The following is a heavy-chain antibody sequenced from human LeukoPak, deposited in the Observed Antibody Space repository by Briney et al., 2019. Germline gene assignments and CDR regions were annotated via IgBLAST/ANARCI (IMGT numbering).Heavy chain of an antibody. CDR1: GFTFSSYA. CDR3: ARETSGYYDSSGYYVVGHFDY. CDR2: ISYDGSNK. Sequence: GGSLRLSCAASGFTFSSYAMHWVRQAPGKGLEWVAVISYDGSNKYYADSVKGRFTISRDNSKNALYLQMNSLRAEDTAVYYCARETSGYYDSSGYYVVGHFDYWGQGTLVTVSS. J-gene: IGHJ4*02. V-gene: IGHV3-30*04. D-gene: IGHD3-22*01.